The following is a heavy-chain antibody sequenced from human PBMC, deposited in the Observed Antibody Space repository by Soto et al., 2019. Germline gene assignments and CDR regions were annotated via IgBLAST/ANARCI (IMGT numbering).Heavy chain of an antibody. CDR3: ASNNYDFWSGYYPDDAFDI. V-gene: IGHV3-48*01. J-gene: IGHJ3*02. Sequence: GGSLRLSCAASGFTFSSYSMNWVRQGPGKGLEWVSYISSSSSTIYYADSVKGRFTISRDNAKNSLYLQMNSLRAEDTAVYYCASNNYDFWSGYYPDDAFDIWGQGTMVTVSS. CDR1: GFTFSSYS. D-gene: IGHD3-3*01. CDR2: ISSSSSTI.